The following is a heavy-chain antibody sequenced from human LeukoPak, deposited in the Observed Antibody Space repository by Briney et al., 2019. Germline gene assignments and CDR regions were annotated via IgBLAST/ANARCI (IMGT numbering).Heavy chain of an antibody. J-gene: IGHJ4*02. CDR3: ARGMGIAVAGQVGATSGYDY. V-gene: IGHV4-34*01. CDR1: GGSFSGYY. CDR2: INHSGST. Sequence: PSETLSLTCAVYGGSFSGYYWSWIRQPPGKGLEWIGEINHSGSTNYNPSLKSRVTISVDTSKNQFSLKLSSATAADTAVYYCARGMGIAVAGQVGATSGYDYWGQGTLVTVSS. D-gene: IGHD6-19*01.